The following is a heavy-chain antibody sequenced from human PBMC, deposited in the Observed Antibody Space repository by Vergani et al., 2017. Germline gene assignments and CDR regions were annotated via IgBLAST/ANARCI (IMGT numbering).Heavy chain of an antibody. J-gene: IGHJ5*02. CDR1: GGTFSSYA. CDR3: ARDSWNSVSGFDP. Sequence: QVQLVQSGAEVKKPGSSVKVSCKASGGTFSSYAISWVRQAPGQGLEWMGRIIPILGIANYAQKFQGRVTMTADKSTSTAYMELSSLRSEETAVYYCARDSWNSVSGFDPWGQGTLVTVSS. CDR2: IIPILGIA. V-gene: IGHV1-69*04. D-gene: IGHD1-7*01.